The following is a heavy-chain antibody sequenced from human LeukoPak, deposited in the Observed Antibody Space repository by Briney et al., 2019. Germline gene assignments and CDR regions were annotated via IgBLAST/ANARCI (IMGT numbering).Heavy chain of an antibody. J-gene: IGHJ6*02. CDR2: ISSSGSII. CDR3: ARALGGYTDYGMDV. CDR1: GFTFSSYE. Sequence: GGSLRLSCAASGFTFSSYETNWVRQAPGKGLEGVSYISSSGSIIYYADSVEGRFTISRDNAKNSLYLQMNSLRAEDTAVYYCARALGGYTDYGMDVWGQGTTVTVSS. V-gene: IGHV3-48*03. D-gene: IGHD6-25*01.